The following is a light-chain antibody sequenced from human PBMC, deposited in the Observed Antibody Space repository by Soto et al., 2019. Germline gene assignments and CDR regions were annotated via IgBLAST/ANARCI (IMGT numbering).Light chain of an antibody. CDR3: SSYSSSSTFYV. V-gene: IGLV2-14*01. CDR2: QVS. J-gene: IGLJ1*01. CDR1: SSDIGGFYY. Sequence: QSALTQPASVSGSPGQSITISCTGTSSDIGGFYYVSWYQHHPGKDPKLMIYQVSNRPSRVSNRFSGSKSGNTASLTISGLQAEDEADYFCSSYSSSSTFYVFVAGTKVTVL.